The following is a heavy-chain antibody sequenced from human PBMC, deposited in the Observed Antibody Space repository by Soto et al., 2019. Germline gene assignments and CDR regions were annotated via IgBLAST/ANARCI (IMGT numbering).Heavy chain of an antibody. D-gene: IGHD6-19*01. CDR2: ISYDGSNK. CDR3: AKDRQWLPPYWYYYGMDV. J-gene: IGHJ6*02. CDR1: GFTFSSYG. V-gene: IGHV3-30*18. Sequence: HPGGSLRLSCAASGFTFSSYGMHWVRQAPGKGPEWVAVISYDGSNKYYADSVKGRFTISRDNSKNTLYLQMNSLRAEDTAVYYCAKDRQWLPPYWYYYGMDVWGQGTTVTVSS.